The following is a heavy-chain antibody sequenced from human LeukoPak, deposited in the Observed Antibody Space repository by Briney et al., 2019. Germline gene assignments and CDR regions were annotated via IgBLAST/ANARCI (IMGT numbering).Heavy chain of an antibody. CDR1: GFTFSDYY. J-gene: IGHJ3*02. D-gene: IGHD3-3*01. CDR3: AKFAIFGVVGGAFDI. V-gene: IGHV3-11*01. Sequence: GGSLRLSCAASGFTFSDYYMSWVRQAPGKGLEWVSYISGGGSPIYYADSVKGRFTISRDNAKNSLYLQMNSLRAEDTAVYYCAKFAIFGVVGGAFDIWGQGTMVTVSS. CDR2: ISGGGSPI.